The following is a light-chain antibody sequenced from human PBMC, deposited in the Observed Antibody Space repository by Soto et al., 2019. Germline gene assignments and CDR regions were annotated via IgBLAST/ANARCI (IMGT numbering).Light chain of an antibody. V-gene: IGKV3-15*01. CDR1: QRISRN. CDR2: DAS. Sequence: EIVMTQSPATLSVSPGESATLSCRASQRISRNLAWYQQKPGQAPRLLIYDASTRATAIPARFSGSGSETEFTLTISSLQSEDSAVYYCQQYNNWSPWTFGQGTKVEIK. CDR3: QQYNNWSPWT. J-gene: IGKJ1*01.